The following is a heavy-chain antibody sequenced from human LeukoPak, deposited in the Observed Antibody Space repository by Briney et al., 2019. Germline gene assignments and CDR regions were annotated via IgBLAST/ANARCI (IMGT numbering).Heavy chain of an antibody. Sequence: SETLSLTCTVSGGSISSYYWSWIRQPPGKGLEWIGYIYYSGSTNYNPSLKSRVTISVDTSKNQFSLKLSSVTAADTAVYYCAGSSYGDYAVYVYWGQGTLVTVSS. D-gene: IGHD4-17*01. J-gene: IGHJ4*02. CDR2: IYYSGST. CDR3: AGSSYGDYAVYVY. CDR1: GGSISSYY. V-gene: IGHV4-59*01.